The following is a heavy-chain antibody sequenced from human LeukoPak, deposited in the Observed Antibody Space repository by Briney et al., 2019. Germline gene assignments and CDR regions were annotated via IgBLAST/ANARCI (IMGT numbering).Heavy chain of an antibody. J-gene: IGHJ5*02. Sequence: PSETLSLTCAVYGGSFSGYYWGWIRQPPGKGLEWIGEINHSGSTNYNPSLKSRVTISVDTSKNQFSLKLSSVTAADTAVYYCARGPVRTYYGSGSGWFDPWGQGTLVTVSS. CDR3: ARGPVRTYYGSGSGWFDP. V-gene: IGHV4-34*01. CDR2: INHSGST. D-gene: IGHD3-10*01. CDR1: GGSFSGYY.